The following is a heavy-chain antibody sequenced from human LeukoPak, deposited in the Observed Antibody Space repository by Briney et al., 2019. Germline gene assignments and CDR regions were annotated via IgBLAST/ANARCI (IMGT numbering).Heavy chain of an antibody. V-gene: IGHV3-15*01. D-gene: IGHD6-13*01. CDR1: GFMFRDAA. Sequence: GGSLRLSCAASGFMFRDAAMTWVRQAPGKGLEWVGRIKSNSNGGTIDYAAPVKGRFTISRDDPKNTLYLQMNSLKTEDTGVYYCTTNPYSSSWLAGAFAVWGQGTVVSVSS. CDR2: IKSNSNGGTI. J-gene: IGHJ3*01. CDR3: TTNPYSSSWLAGAFAV.